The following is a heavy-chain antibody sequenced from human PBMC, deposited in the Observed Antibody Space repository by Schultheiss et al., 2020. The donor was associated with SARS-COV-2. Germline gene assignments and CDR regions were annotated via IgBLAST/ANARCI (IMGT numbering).Heavy chain of an antibody. CDR1: GFTFDDYA. CDR3: ARDNAGRGDYSDY. CDR2: IHTGGGT. J-gene: IGHJ4*02. V-gene: IGHV3-66*01. Sequence: GGSLRLSCAASGFTFDDYAMHWVRQAPGKGLEWVSVIHTGGGTYYADSVKGRFTISRDNSKNTLYLQMNSLRAEDTAVYYCARDNAGRGDYSDYWGQGTLVTVSS. D-gene: IGHD3-10*01.